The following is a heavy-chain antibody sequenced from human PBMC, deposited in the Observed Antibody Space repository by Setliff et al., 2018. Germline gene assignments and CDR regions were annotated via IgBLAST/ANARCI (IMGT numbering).Heavy chain of an antibody. CDR1: GESFSDYY. Sequence: PSETLSLTCAVYGESFSDYYGSWIRQPPGKGPEWMGESNQSGGTNYNPTLKSRVTISVDTSNNQFSLKLSSLTAADTAVYYCARGCSKTWNIWGQGAMVTVSS. CDR3: ARGCSKTWNI. J-gene: IGHJ3*02. D-gene: IGHD1-1*01. CDR2: SNQSGGT. V-gene: IGHV4-34*01.